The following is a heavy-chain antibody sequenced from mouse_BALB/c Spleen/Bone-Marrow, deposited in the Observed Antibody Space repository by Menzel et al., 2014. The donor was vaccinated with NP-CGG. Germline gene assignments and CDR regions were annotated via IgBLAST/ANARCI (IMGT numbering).Heavy chain of an antibody. CDR3: TRGGGFAY. Sequence: QVHVKQSGAELVKPGASVKMSCKAFGYTFTTYPIEGMKQNHGKSLEWIGNFHPYNDDTKYNEKFKGKANLTVEKSSSTGLLELNLLTSYDSCVYFCTRGGGFAYWGQGTLVTVSA. J-gene: IGHJ3*01. CDR2: FHPYNDDT. V-gene: IGHV1-47*01. CDR1: GYTFTTYP.